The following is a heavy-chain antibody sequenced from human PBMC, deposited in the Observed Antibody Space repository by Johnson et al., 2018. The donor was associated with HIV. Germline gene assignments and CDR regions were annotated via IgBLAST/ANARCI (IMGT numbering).Heavy chain of an antibody. Sequence: EVQLVEAGGGLVQPRGSLRLSCAAAGFSCRTIAISWVRQAPGKGLEWVSAISGSGASTYYADSVKGRFTISRDNSKNTLYLQMNSLRAEDTAVYYCAKDLSSGWYHAFDIWGQGTMVTVSS. CDR1: GFSCRTIA. V-gene: IGHV3-23*04. D-gene: IGHD6-19*01. CDR2: ISGSGAST. CDR3: AKDLSSGWYHAFDI. J-gene: IGHJ3*02.